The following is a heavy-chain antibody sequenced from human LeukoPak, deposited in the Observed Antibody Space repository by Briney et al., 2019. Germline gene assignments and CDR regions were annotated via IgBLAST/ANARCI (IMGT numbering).Heavy chain of an antibody. CDR3: ARSIGLTGGGVDV. J-gene: IGHJ6*02. CDR2: ISSSGSTI. D-gene: IGHD3-9*01. CDR1: GFTFSSYE. V-gene: IGHV3-48*03. Sequence: PGGSLRLACAASGFTFSSYEMNWVRQAPGKGLEWVSYISSSGSTIYYADSVKGRFTTSKDNAKNSLYLQMNSLTAEDTAVYYCARSIGLTGGGVDVWGQGTTVTVPS.